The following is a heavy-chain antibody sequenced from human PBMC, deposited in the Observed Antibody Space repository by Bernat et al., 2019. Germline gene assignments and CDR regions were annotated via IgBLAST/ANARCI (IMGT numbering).Heavy chain of an antibody. CDR2: ISGSGCSI. CDR1: GFTFSSYA. J-gene: IGHJ3*02. CDR3: AISVGVLEWLSGWGDAVVI. V-gene: IGHV3-23*01. D-gene: IGHD3-3*01. Sequence: EVQLFESGGGSVQPVGSLRLSCAATGFTFSSYAMSGVRQAPGKGVEWVTAISGSGCSIYYADSGKGRFTISRENSKNTLYLQMNSQRAEDTDVYYCAISVGVLEWLSGWGDAVVIWGQGTLVTVSS.